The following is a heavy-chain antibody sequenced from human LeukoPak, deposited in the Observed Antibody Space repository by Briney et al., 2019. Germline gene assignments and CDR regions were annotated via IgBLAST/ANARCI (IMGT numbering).Heavy chain of an antibody. J-gene: IGHJ4*02. CDR2: INHSGST. CDR3: ASRGGDDYGD. D-gene: IGHD4-17*01. Sequence: PSETLSLTCAVYGGSFSGYYWSWIRQPPGKGLEWIGEINHSGSTNYNPSLKSRVTISVDTSKNQFSLKLSSVTAADTAVYYCASRGGDDYGDWGQGTLVTVSS. CDR1: GGSFSGYY. V-gene: IGHV4-34*01.